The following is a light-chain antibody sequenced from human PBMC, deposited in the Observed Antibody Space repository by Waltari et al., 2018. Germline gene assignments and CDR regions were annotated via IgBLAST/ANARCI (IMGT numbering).Light chain of an antibody. Sequence: QSALTQPPSASGSPGQTGHISCTGPSRELGSSKDFSWYQQIPGRAPALIIYEVDRRPPGVPDRFSGSKSGNTASLTVSGLQTEDEGDYYCSSYAGSNKLIFGGVTKLTVL. V-gene: IGLV2-8*01. CDR1: SRELGSSKD. CDR3: SSYAGSNKLI. J-gene: IGLJ2*01. CDR2: EVD.